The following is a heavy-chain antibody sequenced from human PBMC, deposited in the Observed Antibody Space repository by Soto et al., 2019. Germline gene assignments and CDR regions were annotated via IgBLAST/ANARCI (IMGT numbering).Heavy chain of an antibody. CDR2: INAGNGNT. Sequence: QVQLVQSGAEVKKPGASVKVSCKASGYTFTSYAMHWVRQAPGQRLEWMGWINAGNGNTKYSQKFQGRVTITRDTSASTAYMELSSLRSEDTAVYYCARDWVDIVVVVAATHRVRDDDAFDIWGQGRMVTVSS. J-gene: IGHJ3*02. D-gene: IGHD2-15*01. CDR3: ARDWVDIVVVVAATHRVRDDDAFDI. CDR1: GYTFTSYA. V-gene: IGHV1-3*01.